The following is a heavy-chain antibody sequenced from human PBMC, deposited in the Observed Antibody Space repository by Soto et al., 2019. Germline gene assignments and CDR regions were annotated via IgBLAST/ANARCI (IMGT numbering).Heavy chain of an antibody. J-gene: IGHJ4*02. D-gene: IGHD1-26*01. V-gene: IGHV4-31*03. CDR1: GGSISSGGYY. CDR3: ARIVVGATNCYFDY. Sequence: PSETLSLTCTVSGGSISSGGYYWSWIRQHPGKGLEWIGYIYYSGSTYYNPSLKSRVTISVDTSKNQFSLKLSSVTAADTAVYYCARIVVGATNCYFDYWGQGTLVTVSS. CDR2: IYYSGST.